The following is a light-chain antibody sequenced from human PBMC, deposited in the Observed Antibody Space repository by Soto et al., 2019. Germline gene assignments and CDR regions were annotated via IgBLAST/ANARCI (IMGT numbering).Light chain of an antibody. CDR2: GDS. CDR1: SSNIGASYY. J-gene: IGLJ3*02. V-gene: IGLV1-40*01. Sequence: QAVVTQPPSVSGAPGQRVTISCTGSSSNIGASYYVHWYQQVPGTAPKLLIYGDSNRPSGVPDRFSGSKSGTSASLAITGLRAEDEADYYCQSYDSSLSGWLFGGGTKVTVL. CDR3: QSYDSSLSGWL.